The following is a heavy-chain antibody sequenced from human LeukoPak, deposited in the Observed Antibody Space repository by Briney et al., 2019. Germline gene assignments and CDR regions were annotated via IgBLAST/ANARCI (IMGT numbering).Heavy chain of an antibody. CDR2: INHSGST. D-gene: IGHD3-3*01. CDR1: GGSFSGYY. J-gene: IGHJ4*02. Sequence: SEALSLTCAVYGGSFSGYYWSWIRQPPGKGLEWIGEINHSGSTNYNPSLKSRVTISVDTSKNQFSLKLSSVTAADTAVYYCARAGRHYYDFWSGYFGGDYFGYWGQGTLATVSS. V-gene: IGHV4-34*01. CDR3: ARAGRHYYDFWSGYFGGDYFGY.